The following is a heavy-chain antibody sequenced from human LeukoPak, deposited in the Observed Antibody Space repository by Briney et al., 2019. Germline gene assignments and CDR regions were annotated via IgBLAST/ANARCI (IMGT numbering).Heavy chain of an antibody. CDR2: INPNSGGT. V-gene: IGHV1-2*02. Sequence: GAPVKVSCKASGYTFTGYYMHWVRQAPGQGLEWMGWINPNSGGTNYAQRFQGRVTMTRDTSISTAYMELSRLRSDDTAVYYCARGPSSIAARKGYFQHWGQGTLVTVSS. J-gene: IGHJ1*01. CDR3: ARGPSSIAARKGYFQH. D-gene: IGHD6-6*01. CDR1: GYTFTGYY.